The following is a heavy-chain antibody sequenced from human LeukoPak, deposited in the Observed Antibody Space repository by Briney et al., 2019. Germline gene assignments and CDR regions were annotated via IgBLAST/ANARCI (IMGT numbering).Heavy chain of an antibody. CDR1: GGSISSGDYH. Sequence: SETLSLTCTVSGGSISSGDYHWSWVRQPPGKGLEWIGYIYNNGYTYYNPSLKSRVTISVDTSENQFSLKLSSVTAADTAVYYCARYEDVFDYWGQGTLVTVSS. D-gene: IGHD3-16*01. J-gene: IGHJ4*02. V-gene: IGHV4-30-4*01. CDR2: IYNNGYT. CDR3: ARYEDVFDY.